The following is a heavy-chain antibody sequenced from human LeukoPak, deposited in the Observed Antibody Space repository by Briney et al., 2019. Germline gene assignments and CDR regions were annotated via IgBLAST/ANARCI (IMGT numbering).Heavy chain of an antibody. D-gene: IGHD6-19*01. CDR3: ARFRPSKTYSSGWYYFDY. CDR2: IYHSGST. CDR1: GYSISSGYY. V-gene: IGHV4-38-2*02. Sequence: SETLSLTCTVSGYSISSGYYWGWIRQPPGKGLEWIGSIYHSGSTYYNPSLKSRVTISVDTSKNQFSVKLSSVTAADTAVYYCARFRPSKTYSSGWYYFDYWGQGTLVTVSS. J-gene: IGHJ4*02.